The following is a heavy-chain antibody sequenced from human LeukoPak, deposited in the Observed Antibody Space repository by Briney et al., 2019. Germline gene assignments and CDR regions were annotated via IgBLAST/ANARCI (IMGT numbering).Heavy chain of an antibody. CDR3: ARGGDYLDF. J-gene: IGHJ4*02. CDR2: IKQDGSEK. Sequence: GGSLRLSCAASRFTFSIYWMSWVRQAPGKGLEWVANIKQDGSEKYYVDSVKGRFTISRDNANNSLYLQMNSLRAEDAAVYYCARGGDYLDFWGQGTLVTVSS. CDR1: RFTFSIYW. V-gene: IGHV3-7*05.